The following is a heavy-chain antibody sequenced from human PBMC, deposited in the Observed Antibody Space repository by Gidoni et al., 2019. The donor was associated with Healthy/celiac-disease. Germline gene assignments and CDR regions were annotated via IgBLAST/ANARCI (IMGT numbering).Heavy chain of an antibody. CDR3: AREAAVAGKFDY. Sequence: QVKLVESGGGLVKPGGSLRLSCEASGCTFIDYYMSWLRQAPGKGLVWVSYISSSGSTLYYADSLKGGFTISRDNAKNSLYLQMNSLRAEDTAVYYCAREAAVAGKFDYWGQGTLVTVSS. CDR1: GCTFIDYY. J-gene: IGHJ4*02. CDR2: ISSSGSTL. D-gene: IGHD6-19*01. V-gene: IGHV3-11*01.